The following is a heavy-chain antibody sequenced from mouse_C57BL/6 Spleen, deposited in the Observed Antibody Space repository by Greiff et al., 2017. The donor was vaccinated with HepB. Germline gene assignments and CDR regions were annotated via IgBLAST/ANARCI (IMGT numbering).Heavy chain of an antibody. D-gene: IGHD2-2*01. V-gene: IGHV5-6*01. CDR2: ISSGGSYT. CDR1: GFTFSSYG. J-gene: IGHJ4*01. CDR3: ASPSTMVTYYAMDY. Sequence: EVQGVESGGDLVKPGGSLKLSCAASGFTFSSYGMSWVRQTPDKRLEWVATISSGGSYTYYPDSVKGRFTISRDNAKNTLYLQMSSLKSEDTAMYYCASPSTMVTYYAMDYWGQGTSVTVSS.